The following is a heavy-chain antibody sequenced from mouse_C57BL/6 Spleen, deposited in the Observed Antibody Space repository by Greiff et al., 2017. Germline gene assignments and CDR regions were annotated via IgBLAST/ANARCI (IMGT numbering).Heavy chain of an antibody. V-gene: IGHV1-64*01. Sequence: QVQLQQPGAELVKPGASVKLSCKASGYTFTSYWMHWVKQRPGQGLEWIGMIHPHSGSTNYNEKFKSKATLTVDKSSSTAYMQRSSLTSEDSAVYYCARHGSSHWYFDVWGTGTTVTVSS. CDR1: GYTFTSYW. CDR2: IHPHSGST. J-gene: IGHJ1*03. D-gene: IGHD1-1*01. CDR3: ARHGSSHWYFDV.